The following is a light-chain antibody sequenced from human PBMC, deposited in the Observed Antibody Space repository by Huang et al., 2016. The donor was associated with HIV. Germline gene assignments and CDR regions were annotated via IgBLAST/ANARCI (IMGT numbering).Light chain of an antibody. J-gene: IGKJ4*01. Sequence: DIVMTQTPLSLSVTPGQPASISCKSSQSLLHSAGETYLYWYLHKPGQSPQLLIYEVSNRFAGGPDRFSGSGSGTDFTLRISRVEAEDVGVYYCMQRIQRPLTFGGGTKVEIK. CDR3: MQRIQRPLT. CDR2: EVS. CDR1: QSLLHSAGETY. V-gene: IGKV2D-29*02.